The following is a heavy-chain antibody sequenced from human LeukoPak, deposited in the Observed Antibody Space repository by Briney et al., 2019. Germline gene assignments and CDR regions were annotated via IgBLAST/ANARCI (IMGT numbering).Heavy chain of an antibody. D-gene: IGHD1-26*01. V-gene: IGHV1-46*01. J-gene: IGHJ6*02. CDR3: ARGARVGATIGRYYYYYGMDV. CDR1: GYSFTSNY. CDR2: IYPRDGST. Sequence: GASVKVSCKASGYSFTSNYIHWVRQAPGQGLEWMGMIYPRDGSTSYAQRFQDRVTVTRDTSTSTVHMELSGLRSEDTAVYYCARGARVGATIGRYYYYYGMDVWGQGTTVTVSS.